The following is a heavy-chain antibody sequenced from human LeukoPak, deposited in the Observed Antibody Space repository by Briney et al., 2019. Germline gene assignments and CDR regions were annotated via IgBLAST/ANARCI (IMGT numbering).Heavy chain of an antibody. CDR3: ARDSIAVAGTIDY. CDR2: ISSNGGST. CDR1: GFTFSSYA. Sequence: TGGSLRLSCAASGFTFSSYAMHWVRQAPGKGLEYVSAISSNGGSTYYANSVKGRFTISRDNSKNTLYLQMGSLRAEDMAVYYCARDSIAVAGTIDYWGQGTLATVSS. J-gene: IGHJ4*02. D-gene: IGHD6-19*01. V-gene: IGHV3-64*01.